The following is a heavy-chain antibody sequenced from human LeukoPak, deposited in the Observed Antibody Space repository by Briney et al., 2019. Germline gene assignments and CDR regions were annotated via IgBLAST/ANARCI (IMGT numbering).Heavy chain of an antibody. CDR3: AKDSAFYYIDV. CDR1: GFTFSSHG. V-gene: IGHV3-30*02. J-gene: IGHJ6*03. Sequence: GGSLRLSCGASGFTFSSHGMHWVRQAPGKGLEWVAFIRYNGNNQYYADSVKGRFTISRDNSKNTLYLQMNSLKGDDTAVYYCAKDSAFYYIDVWGKGTTVIISS. D-gene: IGHD3-10*01. CDR2: IRYNGNNQ.